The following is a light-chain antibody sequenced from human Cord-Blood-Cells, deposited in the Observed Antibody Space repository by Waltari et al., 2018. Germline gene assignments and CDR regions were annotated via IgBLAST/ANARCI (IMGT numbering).Light chain of an antibody. CDR3: AAWDDSLSGRV. V-gene: IGLV1-47*01. Sequence: QSVLTQPPSASGTPGQRVTISCSGSSSNIGSNYVYWYQPLPGTAPKLLIYRNNQRPSGVPDRFAGSKSGTSASLAISGLRYEDEADYYCAAWDDSLSGRVFGGGTKLTVL. CDR2: RNN. J-gene: IGLJ3*02. CDR1: SSNIGSNY.